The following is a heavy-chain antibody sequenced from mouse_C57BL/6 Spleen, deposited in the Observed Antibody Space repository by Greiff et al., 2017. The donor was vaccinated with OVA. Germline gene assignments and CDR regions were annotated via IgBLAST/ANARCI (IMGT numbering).Heavy chain of an antibody. CDR1: GYTFTSYW. V-gene: IGHV1-55*01. Sequence: QVQLQQPGAELVKPGASVKMSCKASGYTFTSYWITWVKQRPGQGLEWIGDIYPGSGSTNYNEKFKSKATLTVDTSSSTAYMQLSSLTSEDSAVYYCARGRTTPRYFDVWGTGTTVTVSS. J-gene: IGHJ1*03. CDR2: IYPGSGST. CDR3: ARGRTTPRYFDV. D-gene: IGHD6-1*01.